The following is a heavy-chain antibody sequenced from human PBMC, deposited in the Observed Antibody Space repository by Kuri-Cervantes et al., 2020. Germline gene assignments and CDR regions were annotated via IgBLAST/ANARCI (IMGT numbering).Heavy chain of an antibody. CDR2: IYHSGNT. CDR1: GYSISIGYY. CDR3: ARDLYCDGGGCSADDY. J-gene: IGHJ4*02. Sequence: GSLRLSCAVSGYSISIGYYWGWIRQPPGKGLEWIGSIYHSGNTYYNPSLKSRVTISVDTSKNQFSLELSSVTAADTAVYYCARDLYCDGGGCSADDYWGQGTQVTVSS. D-gene: IGHD2-15*01. V-gene: IGHV4-38-2*02.